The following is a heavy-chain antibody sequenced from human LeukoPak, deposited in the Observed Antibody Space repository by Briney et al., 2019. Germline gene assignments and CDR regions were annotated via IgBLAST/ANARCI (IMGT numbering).Heavy chain of an antibody. Sequence: GGSLRLSCAASGFTFSSYGMHWVRQAPGKGLEWVAFIRYDGSNKYYADSVKGRFTFSRDNSKNTLYLQMNSLRAEDTAVYYCAKDMAATLDYWGQGTLVTVSS. V-gene: IGHV3-30*02. D-gene: IGHD6-25*01. CDR3: AKDMAATLDY. J-gene: IGHJ4*02. CDR2: IRYDGSNK. CDR1: GFTFSSYG.